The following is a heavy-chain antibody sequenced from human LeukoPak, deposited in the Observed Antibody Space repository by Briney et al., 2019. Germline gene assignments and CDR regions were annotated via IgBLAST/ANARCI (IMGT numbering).Heavy chain of an antibody. Sequence: GGSLRLSCAASGFTFSSYSMNWVRQAPGKGLEWVSSISSSSSYIYYADSVKGRFTISRDNAKNSLYLQMNSLRAEDTAVYYCASPTYSSSWYREYYFDYWGQGTLVTVSS. CDR2: ISSSSSYI. CDR1: GFTFSSYS. D-gene: IGHD6-13*01. V-gene: IGHV3-21*01. J-gene: IGHJ4*02. CDR3: ASPTYSSSWYREYYFDY.